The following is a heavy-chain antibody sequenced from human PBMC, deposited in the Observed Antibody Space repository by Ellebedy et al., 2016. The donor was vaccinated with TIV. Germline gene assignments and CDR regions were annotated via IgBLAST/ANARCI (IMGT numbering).Heavy chain of an antibody. V-gene: IGHV3-NL1*01. D-gene: IGHD6-19*01. J-gene: IGHJ4*02. CDR2: IYSANTT. CDR1: GFTFSSYG. Sequence: GGSLRLSCAASGFTFSSYGMHWVRQAPGKGLEWVSVIYSANTTYYADSVKGRFTISRDNSKNILYLEMNSLRAEDTAVYYCVRDGSGWSGDYWGRGALVTVSS. CDR3: VRDGSGWSGDY.